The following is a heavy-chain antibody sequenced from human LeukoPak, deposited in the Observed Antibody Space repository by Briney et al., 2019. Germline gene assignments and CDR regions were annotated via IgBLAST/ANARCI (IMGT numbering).Heavy chain of an antibody. V-gene: IGHV4-39*07. CDR3: VTDGRDLVTTFDY. J-gene: IGHJ4*02. D-gene: IGHD4-17*01. CDR1: GGSINSSDYY. Sequence: PSETLSLTCTVSGGSINSSDYYWGWIRQPPGKVLEWIGNMYYGGTTFYNPSLKSRVTISIDTSKNQFSLKLNSVTAADTAVYYCVTDGRDLVTTFDYWGQGTLVTVSS. CDR2: MYYGGTT.